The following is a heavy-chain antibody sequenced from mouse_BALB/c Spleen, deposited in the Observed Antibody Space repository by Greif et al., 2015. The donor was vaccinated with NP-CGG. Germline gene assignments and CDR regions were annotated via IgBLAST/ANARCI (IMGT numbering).Heavy chain of an antibody. CDR2: ISDGGSYT. V-gene: IGHV5-4*02. Sequence: VKLQESGGGLVKPGGSLKLSCAASGFTFSDYYMYWVRQTPEKRLEWVATISDGGSYTYYPDSVKGRFTISRDNAKNNLYLQMSSLKSEDTAMYYCARDGNYWYFDVWGAGTTVTVSS. D-gene: IGHD2-1*01. CDR1: GFTFSDYY. J-gene: IGHJ1*01. CDR3: ARDGNYWYFDV.